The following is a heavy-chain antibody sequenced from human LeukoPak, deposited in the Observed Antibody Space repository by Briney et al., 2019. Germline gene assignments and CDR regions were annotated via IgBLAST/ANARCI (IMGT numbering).Heavy chain of an antibody. CDR3: ARAPLWFGELYAFDI. CDR1: GYTFTSYG. CDR2: ISAYNGNT. J-gene: IGHJ3*02. V-gene: IGHV1-18*04. Sequence: ASVKVSCTASGYTFTSYGISWVRQAPGQGLEWRGWISAYNGNTNYAQKLQGRVTMTTDTSTSTAYMELRSLRSDDTAVYYCARAPLWFGELYAFDIWGQGTMVTVSS. D-gene: IGHD3-10*01.